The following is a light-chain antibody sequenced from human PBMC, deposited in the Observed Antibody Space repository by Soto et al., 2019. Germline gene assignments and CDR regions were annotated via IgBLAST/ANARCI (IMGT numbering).Light chain of an antibody. CDR2: EVS. J-gene: IGLJ3*02. V-gene: IGLV2-14*01. Sequence: QSVLTQPASVSGSPGQSITISCTGTSSDVGGYNFVSWYQQHPGKAPKLIIYEVSNRPSGVSNRFSGSKSGNTASLTISGLQAEYEAEYYCNSYRNSNIRVFGGGTKLAVL. CDR3: NSYRNSNIRV. CDR1: SSDVGGYNF.